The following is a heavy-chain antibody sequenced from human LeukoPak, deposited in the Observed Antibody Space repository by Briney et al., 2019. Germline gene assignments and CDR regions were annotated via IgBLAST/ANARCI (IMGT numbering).Heavy chain of an antibody. CDR2: IRSKANSYAT. D-gene: IGHD6-13*01. Sequence: GGSLKLSCAASGFTFSGPAMHWVRQASGKGLEWVGRIRSKANSYATAYAASVKGRFTISRDDSKNTAYLQMNSLKTEDTAVYYCTRHDSLAAAWYFDLWGRGTLVTVSS. J-gene: IGHJ2*01. CDR3: TRHDSLAAAWYFDL. V-gene: IGHV3-73*01. CDR1: GFTFSGPA.